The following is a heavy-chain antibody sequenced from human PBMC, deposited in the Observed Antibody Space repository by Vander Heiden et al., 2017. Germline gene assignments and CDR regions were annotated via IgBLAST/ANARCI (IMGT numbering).Heavy chain of an antibody. D-gene: IGHD6-6*01. V-gene: IGHV3-23*01. Sequence: VQLLESGGDLVQAGGSLRLACSGSGFTFINHAMLCVRQAPGKGLEWVSAMTGGGVTTYYADSVGGRFTISRDNSINTLYLQMNSLGGEDTAVYYCARAPAIAGRSYFYYGMEVWGQGTTVNV. J-gene: IGHJ6*02. CDR1: GFTFINHA. CDR3: ARAPAIAGRSYFYYGMEV. CDR2: MTGGGVTT.